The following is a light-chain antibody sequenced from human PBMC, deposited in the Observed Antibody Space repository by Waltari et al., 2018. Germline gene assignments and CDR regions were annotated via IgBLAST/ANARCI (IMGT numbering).Light chain of an antibody. CDR3: CSYAGSSTYVV. J-gene: IGLJ2*01. CDR2: EGS. V-gene: IGLV2-23*01. Sequence: QSALTQPASVSGSPGQSITISCTGTSSDVGSYNVVSWYQQNPGKAPKLMCYEGSKRPSVVSNLFSGSKSGNTASLTISGLQAEDEADYSCCSYAGSSTYVVFGGGTKLTVL. CDR1: SSDVGSYNV.